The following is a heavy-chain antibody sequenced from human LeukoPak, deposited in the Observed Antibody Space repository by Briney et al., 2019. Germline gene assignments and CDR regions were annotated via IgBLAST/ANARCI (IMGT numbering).Heavy chain of an antibody. CDR2: INPNSGGT. Sequence: ASVKVSCKASGYTFTGYYMHWVRQAPGQGLEWMGWINPNSGGTNYAQKFQGRVTMTRDTSISTAYMELSRPRSDDTAVYYCARDTSSSWYSNIDYWGQGTLVTVSS. D-gene: IGHD6-13*01. CDR3: ARDTSSSWYSNIDY. CDR1: GYTFTGYY. V-gene: IGHV1-2*02. J-gene: IGHJ4*02.